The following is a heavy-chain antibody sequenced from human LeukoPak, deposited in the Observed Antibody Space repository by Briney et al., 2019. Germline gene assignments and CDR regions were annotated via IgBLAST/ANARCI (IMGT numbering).Heavy chain of an antibody. CDR1: GFTVSTTL. CDR3: ARDRAGRQPWVEFDL. Sequence: GGSLRLSCTVSGFTVSTTLMDWVRQAPGKGLEWVSVIYDDGRSVYADSVRGRFTISRDNSKNMVYLQMNSLRVEDSAIYYCARDRAGRQPWVEFDLWGQGTLVTVSS. CDR2: IYDDGRS. D-gene: IGHD3-10*01. V-gene: IGHV3-53*05. J-gene: IGHJ5*02.